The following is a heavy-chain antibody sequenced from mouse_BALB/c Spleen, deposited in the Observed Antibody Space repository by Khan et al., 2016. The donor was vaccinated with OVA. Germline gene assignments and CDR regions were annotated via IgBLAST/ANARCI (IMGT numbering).Heavy chain of an antibody. D-gene: IGHD1-1*02. J-gene: IGHJ3*01. CDR3: KRRGLYGLFAF. V-gene: IGHV1-7*01. CDR2: INPSTDYT. Sequence: VQLQQSGAELAKPGASVKMSCTASGYTFTTYWIHWVKQRPGQGLEWIGYINPSTDYTEYNQKFKDKATLTTDKSSSAVYMQLSSLTSEVSVVLYCKRRGLYGLFAFWGQGTLGTGSA. CDR1: GYTFTTYW.